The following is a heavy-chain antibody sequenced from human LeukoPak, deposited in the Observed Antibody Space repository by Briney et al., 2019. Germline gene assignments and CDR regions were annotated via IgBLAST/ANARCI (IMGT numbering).Heavy chain of an antibody. J-gene: IGHJ6*02. Sequence: GGSLRLSCAASGFTFDDYAMHWARQAPGKGLEWVSGISWNSGSIGYADSVKGRFTISRDNAKNSLYLQMNSLRAEDTALYYCAKDIEGAATYYYYYGMDVWGQGTTVTVSS. D-gene: IGHD1-26*01. CDR3: AKDIEGAATYYYYYGMDV. CDR1: GFTFDDYA. V-gene: IGHV3-9*01. CDR2: ISWNSGSI.